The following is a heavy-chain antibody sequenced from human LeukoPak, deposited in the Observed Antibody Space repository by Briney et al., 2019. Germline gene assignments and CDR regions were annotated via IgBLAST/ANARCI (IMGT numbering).Heavy chain of an antibody. V-gene: IGHV4-31*03. D-gene: IGHD2-15*01. J-gene: IGHJ6*02. CDR2: IYYSGST. CDR1: GVSISSGGYY. CDR3: ARAGVYCSGGNCYYYYGMDV. Sequence: SETLSLTCTVSGVSISSGGYYWSWIRQHPGKGLEWIGYIYYSGSTYYNPSLKSRVTISVDASKNQFSLKLSSVTAADTAVYYCARAGVYCSGGNCYYYYGMDVWGQGTTVTVSS.